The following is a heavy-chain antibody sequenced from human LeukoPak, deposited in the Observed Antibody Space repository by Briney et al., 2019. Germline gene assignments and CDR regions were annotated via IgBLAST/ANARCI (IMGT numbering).Heavy chain of an antibody. CDR2: IIPILGIA. D-gene: IGHD6-13*01. CDR3: ARQYSSSWSPNYYFDY. CDR1: GYTFTGYY. Sequence: ASVKVSCKASGYTFTGYYMHWVRQAPGQGLEWMGRIIPILGIANYAQKFQGRVTITADKSTSTAYMELSSLRSEDTAVYYCARQYSSSWSPNYYFDYWGQGTLVTVSS. J-gene: IGHJ4*02. V-gene: IGHV1-69*02.